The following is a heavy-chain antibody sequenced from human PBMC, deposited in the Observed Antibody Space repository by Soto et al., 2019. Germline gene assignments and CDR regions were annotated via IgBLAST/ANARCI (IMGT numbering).Heavy chain of an antibody. CDR2: IIPIFGTA. CDR1: GGTFSSYA. Sequence: QVQLVQSGAEVQKPGSSVKVSCKASGGTFSSYAISWVRQAPGQGLEWMGGIIPIFGTANYAQKFQGRVTITADESTSTAYMELSSLRSEDTAVYYCAVGGYCSGGSCRLYYYYGMDVWGQGTTVTVSS. J-gene: IGHJ6*02. CDR3: AVGGYCSGGSCRLYYYYGMDV. D-gene: IGHD2-15*01. V-gene: IGHV1-69*01.